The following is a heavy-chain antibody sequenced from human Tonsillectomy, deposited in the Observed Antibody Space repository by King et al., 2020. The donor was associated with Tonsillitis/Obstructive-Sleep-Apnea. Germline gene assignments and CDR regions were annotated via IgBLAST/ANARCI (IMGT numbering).Heavy chain of an antibody. CDR2: IYYSGST. Sequence: QLQESGPGLVKPSETLSLTCTVSGASISSSSYYWGWIRQPPGKGLEWIGSIYYSGSTYYNPSLKSRVTISVDTSKNQLSLNVISETAADTALYYCWRRPGIIKCASSFDLWGQGTMVTVSS. CDR3: WRRPGIIKCASSFDL. CDR1: GASISSSSYY. V-gene: IGHV4-39*01. D-gene: IGHD1-14*01. J-gene: IGHJ3*01.